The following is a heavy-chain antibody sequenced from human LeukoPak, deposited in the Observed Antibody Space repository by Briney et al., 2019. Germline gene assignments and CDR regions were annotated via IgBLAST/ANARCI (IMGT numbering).Heavy chain of an antibody. CDR2: ISAGGDRT. Sequence: PGGSLRLSCAASGFTFSTYAMTWVRQAPGKGLEWVSSISAGGDRTYYADSVKGRFTISRDNSKNTLYLQMNSLGAEDTAEYYCARSTVGTSCCTAVDYWGQGTLVTVSS. CDR3: ARSTVGTSCCTAVDY. V-gene: IGHV3-23*01. CDR1: GFTFSTYA. J-gene: IGHJ4*02. D-gene: IGHD1-26*01.